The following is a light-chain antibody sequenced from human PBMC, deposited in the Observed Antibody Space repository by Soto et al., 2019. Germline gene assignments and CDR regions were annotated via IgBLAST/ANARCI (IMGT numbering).Light chain of an antibody. Sequence: EIVLTQSPGTLSLSPGERVTLSCRASQSVGTSWLAWYQQKPGQSPRLLIYSTSSRATGIPDRFSSSGSETDFALTISRLEPEDSAVYYCQQYASSQWTFGQGTKVEIK. J-gene: IGKJ1*01. CDR3: QQYASSQWT. V-gene: IGKV3-20*01. CDR1: QSVGTSW. CDR2: STS.